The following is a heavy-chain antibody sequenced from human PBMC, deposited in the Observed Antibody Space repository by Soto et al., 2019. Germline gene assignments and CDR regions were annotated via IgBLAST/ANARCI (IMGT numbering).Heavy chain of an antibody. Sequence: EVQVVESGGGLVQPGGSLRLSCEASGLTFSIYRMTWVRRAPGKGLECVANINKDGSQKDYVDSVTGRFTVSRDNAKNSLYLQMNSLRAEDTAVYYCARWNYAFDLWGRGTLVTVSS. CDR2: INKDGSQK. D-gene: IGHD1-7*01. CDR3: ARWNYAFDL. J-gene: IGHJ2*01. CDR1: GLTFSIYR. V-gene: IGHV3-7*01.